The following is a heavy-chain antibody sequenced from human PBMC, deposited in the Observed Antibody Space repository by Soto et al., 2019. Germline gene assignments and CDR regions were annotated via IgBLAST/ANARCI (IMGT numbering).Heavy chain of an antibody. D-gene: IGHD3-10*01. CDR1: GGTFDKFI. CDR2: IVPMLGTP. CDR3: ARNGTYGSSRSHCSGMDV. J-gene: IGHJ6*02. V-gene: IGHV1-69*13. Sequence: SVKVSCKXSGGTFDKFIMNWVRQTPGRGLEWMGGIVPMLGTPTYAEKFKGRVRISATGSATTTYMEVTSLRSEDTAIYYCARNGTYGSSRSHCSGMDVWGQGTTVTVSS.